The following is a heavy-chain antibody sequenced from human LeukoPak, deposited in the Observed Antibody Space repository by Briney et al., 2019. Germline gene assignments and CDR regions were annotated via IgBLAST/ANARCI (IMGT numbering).Heavy chain of an antibody. Sequence: PGGSLRLSCAASGFTFSSYDMHWVRQATGKGLEWVSAIGTAGDTYYPGSVKGRFTISRENAKNSLYLQMNSLRAGDTAVYYCARGAPITMVRGAVRYSTYYYYGMDVWGQGTTVTVSS. V-gene: IGHV3-13*01. CDR3: ARGAPITMVRGAVRYSTYYYYGMDV. J-gene: IGHJ6*02. D-gene: IGHD3-10*01. CDR2: IGTAGDT. CDR1: GFTFSSYD.